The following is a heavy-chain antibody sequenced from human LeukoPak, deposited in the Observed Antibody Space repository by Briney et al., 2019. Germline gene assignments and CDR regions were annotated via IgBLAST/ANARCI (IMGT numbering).Heavy chain of an antibody. CDR2: ISGSGGST. V-gene: IGHV3-23*01. CDR3: ARSLIADGAFDI. CDR1: GFTFSSYA. D-gene: IGHD2-21*01. J-gene: IGHJ3*02. Sequence: GGSLRLSCAASGFTFSSYAMSWVRQAPGKGLEWVSAISGSGGSTYYADSVKGRFTISRDNSKTTLYLQMNSLRAEDTAVYYCARSLIADGAFDIWGQGTMVTVSS.